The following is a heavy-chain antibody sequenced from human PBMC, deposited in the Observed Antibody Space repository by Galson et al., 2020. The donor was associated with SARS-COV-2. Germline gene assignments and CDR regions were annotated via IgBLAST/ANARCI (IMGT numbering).Heavy chain of an antibody. V-gene: IGHV3-23*01. J-gene: IGHJ6*02. CDR2: VTGGGGST. D-gene: IGHD3-3*01. CDR3: GKTVSGSSYYYGMDV. Sequence: GGSLRLACAASGFPFSSSAMSWVRQAPGKGLAWVTAVTGGGGSTYYADPVKGRFTISRDNSKNTLYLQMNSLRDEDTAVYYCGKTVSGSSYYYGMDVWGQGTTVTVSS. CDR1: GFPFSSSA.